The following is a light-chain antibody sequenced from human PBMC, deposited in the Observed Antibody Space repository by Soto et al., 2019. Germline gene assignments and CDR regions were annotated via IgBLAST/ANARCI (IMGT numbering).Light chain of an antibody. V-gene: IGKV1-5*01. CDR1: QSISSW. J-gene: IGKJ2*01. Sequence: DIQMTQSPSTLSASVGDRVTITCRASQSISSWLAWYQQKPGKAPKLLIYDASSLESGVPSRFSGSGSGTEFNLTISSRQPDDFATYYCQQYNSYSQYTFGQGTKLEIK. CDR2: DAS. CDR3: QQYNSYSQYT.